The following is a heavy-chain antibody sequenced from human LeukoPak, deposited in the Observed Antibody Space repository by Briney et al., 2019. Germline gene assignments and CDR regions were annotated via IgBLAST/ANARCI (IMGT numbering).Heavy chain of an antibody. CDR1: GYTFTSYY. Sequence: ASVKVSCKASGYTFTSYYMHWVRQAPGQGLEWMGIINPSGGNTSYAQKFQGRVTMTRDTSTSTVYMELSSLRSEDTAGYYCVRYRGDSSSQNWFDPWGQGTLVTVSS. J-gene: IGHJ5*02. CDR2: INPSGGNT. D-gene: IGHD6-6*01. V-gene: IGHV1-46*03. CDR3: VRYRGDSSSQNWFDP.